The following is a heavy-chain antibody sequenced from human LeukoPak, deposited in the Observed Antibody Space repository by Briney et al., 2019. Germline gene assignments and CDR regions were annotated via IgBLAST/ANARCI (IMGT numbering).Heavy chain of an antibody. Sequence: GGSLRLSCAASGFTVSSNYMSWVRQAPGKGLEWVSVIYSGDNTYYADSVKGRFTISRDISKNTLYLQMKSLRAEDTAVYYCTTDPYELDAFDIWGQGTMVTVSS. CDR2: IYSGDNT. V-gene: IGHV3-66*01. CDR3: TTDPYELDAFDI. CDR1: GFTVSSNY. D-gene: IGHD5-12*01. J-gene: IGHJ3*02.